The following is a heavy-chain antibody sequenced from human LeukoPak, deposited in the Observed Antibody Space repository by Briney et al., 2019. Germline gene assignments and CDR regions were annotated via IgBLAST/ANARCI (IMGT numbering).Heavy chain of an antibody. J-gene: IGHJ6*02. CDR3: ARDVLRFLEWLLPSGDYYYGMDV. CDR1: GGTFSSYA. V-gene: IGHV1-18*01. D-gene: IGHD3-3*01. CDR2: ISAYNGNT. Sequence: ASVKVSCKASGGTFSSYAISWVRQAPGQGLEWMGWISAYNGNTNYAQKLQGRVTMTTDTSTSTAYMELRSLRSDDTAVYYCARDVLRFLEWLLPSGDYYYGMDVWGQGTTVTVSS.